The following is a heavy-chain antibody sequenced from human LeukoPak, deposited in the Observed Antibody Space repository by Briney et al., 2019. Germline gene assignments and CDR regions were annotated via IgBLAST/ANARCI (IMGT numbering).Heavy chain of an antibody. Sequence: GGSLRLSCAASGFTFSSYDIHWVRQATGEGLEWVSGIGTAGEIYYPGSVKGRFTISRDNSKNTLYLQMNSLRAEDTAVYFCGKLLRDDSRTLPAFDYWGQGTLVTVSS. J-gene: IGHJ4*02. V-gene: IGHV3-13*01. CDR3: GKLLRDDSRTLPAFDY. CDR2: IGTAGEI. D-gene: IGHD3-22*01. CDR1: GFTFSSYD.